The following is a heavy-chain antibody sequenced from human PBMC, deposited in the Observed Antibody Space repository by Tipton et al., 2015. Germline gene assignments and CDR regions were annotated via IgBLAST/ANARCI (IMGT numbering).Heavy chain of an antibody. V-gene: IGHV3-7*01. CDR3: ARWVRLHFDY. CDR2: IKNDGSEE. J-gene: IGHJ4*02. Sequence: VQLVQSGGGLVQPGGSLRLSCAASGFAFGSNWMSWVRQAPGKGLEWVATIKNDGSEEYYPDSVTGRFSISRDNTKKSLYLQMNSLRPEDTALYYCARWVRLHFDYWGQGTLVTVSS. CDR1: GFAFGSNW. D-gene: IGHD2-15*01.